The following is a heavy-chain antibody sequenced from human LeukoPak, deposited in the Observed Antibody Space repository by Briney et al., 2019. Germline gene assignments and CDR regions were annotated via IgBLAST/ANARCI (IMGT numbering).Heavy chain of an antibody. CDR2: IYHSGST. V-gene: IGHV4-4*07. J-gene: IGHJ6*02. D-gene: IGHD4-17*01. Sequence: PSETLSLTCTVSGGSIRSYYWSWIRQPAGKGLEWIGRIYHSGSTNDNPSLKSRVTISVDTSKNQFSLKLSSVTAADTAVYYCASYDYGDLYGMDVWGQGTTVTVSS. CDR1: GGSIRSYY. CDR3: ASYDYGDLYGMDV.